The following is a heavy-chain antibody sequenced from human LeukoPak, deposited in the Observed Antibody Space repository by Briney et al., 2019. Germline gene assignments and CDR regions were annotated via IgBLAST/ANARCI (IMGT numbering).Heavy chain of an antibody. CDR2: IYYSGST. CDR1: GGSISSYY. D-gene: IGHD2-2*01. CDR3: ARDRYETQY. V-gene: IGHV4-59*01. Sequence: SETLSLTCTVSGGSISSYYWSWIRQPPGKGLEWIGYIYYSGSTNYNPSLTSRVTISVDTSKNQFSLKLSSVTAADTAVYYCARDRYETQYWGQGTLVTVSS. J-gene: IGHJ4*02.